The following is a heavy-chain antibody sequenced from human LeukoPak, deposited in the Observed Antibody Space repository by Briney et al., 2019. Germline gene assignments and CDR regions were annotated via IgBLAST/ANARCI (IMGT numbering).Heavy chain of an antibody. CDR2: LYYTGST. CDR3: AYLLYCSGGSCHTNSFDY. Sequence: SETLSLTCSVSGDSISSSSYYWGWLRPPPVKRLEWLGRLYYTGSTYYNPSLKSRVTISIDTSKNQFSLKLSSVTAADTAVYFCAYLLYCSGGSCHTNSFDYWGQGTLVTVSS. V-gene: IGHV4-39*01. CDR1: GDSISSSSYY. D-gene: IGHD2-15*01. J-gene: IGHJ4*02.